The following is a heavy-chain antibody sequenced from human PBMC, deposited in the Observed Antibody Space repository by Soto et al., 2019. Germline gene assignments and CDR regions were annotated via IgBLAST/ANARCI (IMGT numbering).Heavy chain of an antibody. D-gene: IGHD2-15*01. V-gene: IGHV3-30*18. J-gene: IGHJ4*02. CDR3: AKEEEDIVVVVAATRGEGYFDY. CDR2: ISYDGSNK. Sequence: GGSLRLSCAASGFTFSSYGMHWVRQAPGKGLEWVAVISYDGSNKYYADSVKGRFTISRDNSKNTLYLQMNSLRAEDTAVYYCAKEEEDIVVVVAATRGEGYFDYWGQGTLVTVSS. CDR1: GFTFSSYG.